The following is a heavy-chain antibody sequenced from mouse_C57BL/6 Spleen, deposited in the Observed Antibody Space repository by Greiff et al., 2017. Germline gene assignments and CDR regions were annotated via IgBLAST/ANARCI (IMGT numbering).Heavy chain of an antibody. CDR1: GYTFTSYW. CDR3: ALYSNDGAMDY. D-gene: IGHD2-12*01. CDR2: IHPNSGGT. V-gene: IGHV1-64*01. J-gene: IGHJ4*01. Sequence: VQLQQPGAALVKPGASVKLSCKASGYTFTSYWMHWVKQRPGQGLEWIGMIHPNSGGTNYNEKFKSKATLTVDKSSSTAYMQLSSLTSEDSAVYYCALYSNDGAMDYWGQGTSVTVSS.